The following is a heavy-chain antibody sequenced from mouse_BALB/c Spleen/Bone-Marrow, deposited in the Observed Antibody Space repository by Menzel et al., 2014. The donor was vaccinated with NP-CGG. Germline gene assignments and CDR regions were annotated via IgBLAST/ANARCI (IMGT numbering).Heavy chain of an antibody. D-gene: IGHD2-2*01. Sequence: VQLQQSGPELVKPGASVKISCKPSGYTFPENTMHWVKQSHGKSLEWIGTINPNNGGTSYNQKFKGKATLTVDKSSSTAYMELRSLTSEGSAVYYCARRIPYGYAMDYWGQGTSVTVSS. J-gene: IGHJ4*01. CDR2: INPNNGGT. CDR3: ARRIPYGYAMDY. V-gene: IGHV1-22*01. CDR1: GYTFPENT.